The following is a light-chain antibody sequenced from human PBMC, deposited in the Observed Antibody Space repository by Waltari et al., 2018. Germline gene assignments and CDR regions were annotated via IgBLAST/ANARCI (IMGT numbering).Light chain of an antibody. Sequence: QSALTQPPSAAGSPGQSVTIPCTGTSGDVGGYNYVSCYQQHPGKAPKLVIFEVTKRPSGVPDRFSGSKSGNTASLTVSGLQADDEAYYYCSSYVGRNNVIFGGGTKLTVL. CDR3: SSYVGRNNVI. CDR2: EVT. V-gene: IGLV2-8*01. CDR1: SGDVGGYNY. J-gene: IGLJ2*01.